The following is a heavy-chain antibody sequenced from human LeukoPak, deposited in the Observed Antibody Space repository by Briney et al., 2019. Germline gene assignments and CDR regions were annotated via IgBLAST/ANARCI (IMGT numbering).Heavy chain of an antibody. V-gene: IGHV4-59*01. D-gene: IGHD3-3*01. CDR2: IYYSGSA. CDR3: ASRSSIWSGYQDTLYYFDS. CDR1: GGSISSYY. Sequence: PSETLSLTCTVSGGSISSYYWSWIRQPPGKRLEWIGHIYYSGSANYNPSLKSRVTISVDTSKNQFSLKLSSVTAADTAVYYCASRSSIWSGYQDTLYYFDSWGQGTLVTVSS. J-gene: IGHJ4*02.